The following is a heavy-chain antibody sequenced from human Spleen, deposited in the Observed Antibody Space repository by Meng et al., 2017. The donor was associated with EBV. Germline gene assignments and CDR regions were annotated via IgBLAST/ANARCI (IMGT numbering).Heavy chain of an antibody. CDR3: ASESGRGFTPDY. Sequence: QVRVVQSGAGVNKPGSWVAVPCKASGGICRSDAISWVRQAPGQGREWVGGLIPLSDAPHYAQKFQGRVTITADESTSTHYLDLSGLRAEDTAVYYCASESGRGFTPDYWGQGTLVTVSS. CDR2: LIPLSDAP. D-gene: IGHD3-10*01. CDR1: GGICRSDA. V-gene: IGHV1-69*01. J-gene: IGHJ4*02.